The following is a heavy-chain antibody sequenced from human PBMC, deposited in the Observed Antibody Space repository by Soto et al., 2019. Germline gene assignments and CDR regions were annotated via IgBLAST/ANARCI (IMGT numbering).Heavy chain of an antibody. Sequence: EVHLLESGGGSVQPGGSLRLSCAASGFTFSSFVMSWVRQAPGKGLEWVSAISGSGGSTFYADSVKGRFTLSRDNSKNTLLLQMNSLRAEDTAVYYCAKDGSYYDTPTESDYWGQGTLVTVSS. CDR2: ISGSGGST. D-gene: IGHD3-22*01. J-gene: IGHJ4*02. CDR1: GFTFSSFV. V-gene: IGHV3-23*01. CDR3: AKDGSYYDTPTESDY.